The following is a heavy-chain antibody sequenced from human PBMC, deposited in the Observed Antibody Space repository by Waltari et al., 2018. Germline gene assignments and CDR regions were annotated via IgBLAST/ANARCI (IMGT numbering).Heavy chain of an antibody. J-gene: IGHJ3*02. Sequence: QVQLQESGPGLVKPSQTLSLTCTVSGGSISSGSYYWSWIRQPAGKGLEWIGYIYTSGSTNYNPSLKSRVTLSVDTSKNQFSLKLSSVTAADTAVYYCARVLVAAAGSIGGAFDIWGQGTMVTVSS. CDR3: ARVLVAAAGSIGGAFDI. CDR1: GGSISSGSYY. V-gene: IGHV4-61*09. CDR2: IYTSGST. D-gene: IGHD6-13*01.